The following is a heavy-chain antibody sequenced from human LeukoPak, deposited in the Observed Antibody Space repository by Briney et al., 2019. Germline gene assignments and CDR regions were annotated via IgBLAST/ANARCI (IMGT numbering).Heavy chain of an antibody. D-gene: IGHD4-17*01. Sequence: GGSLRLSCAASGFTFSSYAMHWVRQAPGKGLEWVAVISYDGSNKYYADSVKGRFTISRDNAKNSLYLQMNSLRAEDTAVYYCARDPTLRSSAYYYYYMDVWGKGTTVTVSS. J-gene: IGHJ6*03. CDR1: GFTFSSYA. CDR3: ARDPTLRSSAYYYYYMDV. CDR2: ISYDGSNK. V-gene: IGHV3-30-3*01.